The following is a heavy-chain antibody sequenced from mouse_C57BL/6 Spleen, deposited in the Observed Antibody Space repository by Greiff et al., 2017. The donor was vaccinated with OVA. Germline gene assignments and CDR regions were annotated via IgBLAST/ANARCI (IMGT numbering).Heavy chain of an antibody. V-gene: IGHV3-6*01. CDR3: ARSDYDGGYYFDY. J-gene: IGHJ2*01. Sequence: ESGPGLVKPSQSLSLTCSVTGYSITSGYYWNWIRQFPGNKLEWMGYISYDGSNNYNPSLKNRISITRDTSKNQFFLKLNSVTTEDTATYYCARSDYDGGYYFDYWGQGTTLTVSS. CDR1: GYSITSGYY. D-gene: IGHD2-4*01. CDR2: ISYDGSN.